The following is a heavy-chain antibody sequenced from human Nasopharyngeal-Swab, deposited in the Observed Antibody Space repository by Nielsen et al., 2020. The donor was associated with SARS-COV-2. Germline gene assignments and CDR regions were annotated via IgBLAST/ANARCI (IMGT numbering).Heavy chain of an antibody. J-gene: IGHJ4*02. CDR2: ISSSNNYI. Sequence: GESLKISCAASGFTFSIYSMNWVRQAPGKGLEWVSSISSSNNYIYYEDSVKGRFTISRDNTKKSLYLQMNSLRAEDTAVYYCAKSDAAEPVAVTDYYFDYWGQGTLVTVSS. V-gene: IGHV3-21*01. CDR1: GFTFSIYS. CDR3: AKSDAAEPVAVTDYYFDY. D-gene: IGHD6-19*01.